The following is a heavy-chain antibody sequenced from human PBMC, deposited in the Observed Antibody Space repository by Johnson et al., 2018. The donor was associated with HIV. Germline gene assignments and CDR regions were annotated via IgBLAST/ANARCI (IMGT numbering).Heavy chain of an antibody. CDR3: AKDRGLSAFDI. Sequence: QMLLVESGGGVVQPGRSLRLSCAASGFTFSSNAMHWVRQAPGKGLEWVAVISYDGSNKYYADSVKGRFTISRDNSKNTLYLQMNSLRAEDTAVYYCAKDRGLSAFDIWGQGTMVTVSS. CDR2: ISYDGSNK. CDR1: GFTFSSNA. J-gene: IGHJ3*02. D-gene: IGHD3-10*01. V-gene: IGHV3-30*01.